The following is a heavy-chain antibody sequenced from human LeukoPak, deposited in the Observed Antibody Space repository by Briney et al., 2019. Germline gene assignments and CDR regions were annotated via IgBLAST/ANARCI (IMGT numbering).Heavy chain of an antibody. Sequence: SEILSLTCTVSGGSISSGSYYWSWIRQPAGKGLEWIGRIYTSGSTNYNPSLKSRVTISVDTSKNQFSLKLSSVTAADTAVYYCARGMDFWSGYWDYFDYWGQGTLVTVSS. CDR1: GGSISSGSYY. J-gene: IGHJ4*02. V-gene: IGHV4-61*02. CDR2: IYTSGST. CDR3: ARGMDFWSGYWDYFDY. D-gene: IGHD3-3*01.